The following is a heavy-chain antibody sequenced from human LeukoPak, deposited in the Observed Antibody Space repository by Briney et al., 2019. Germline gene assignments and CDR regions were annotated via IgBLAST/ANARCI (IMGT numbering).Heavy chain of an antibody. V-gene: IGHV4-34*01. CDR1: GGSFSGYY. CDR2: INHSGST. D-gene: IGHD1-26*01. Sequence: SETLSLTCAVYGGSFSGYYWSWIRQPPGKGLEWIGEINHSGSTNYNPSLKSRVTISVDTSKNQFSLKLSSVTAADTAVYYCALEGSGDEYFQHWGQGTLVTVSS. CDR3: ALEGSGDEYFQH. J-gene: IGHJ1*01.